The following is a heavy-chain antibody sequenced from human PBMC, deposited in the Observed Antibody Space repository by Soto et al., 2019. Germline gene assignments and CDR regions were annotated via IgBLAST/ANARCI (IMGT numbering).Heavy chain of an antibody. CDR2: IITAFGTT. J-gene: IGHJ4*02. V-gene: IGHV1-69*01. CDR3: TRSYGYTFGGSLDN. D-gene: IGHD5-18*01. Sequence: QVQLVQSGPEVKKPGSSVKVSCKASGDTFNSYVITWVRQAPGQGLEWLGGIITAFGTTSYAQNFQDRLTITADEPATTHHMELSSLTSDDTAMYYCTRSYGYTFGGSLDNWGQGTLVTVSS. CDR1: GDTFNSYV.